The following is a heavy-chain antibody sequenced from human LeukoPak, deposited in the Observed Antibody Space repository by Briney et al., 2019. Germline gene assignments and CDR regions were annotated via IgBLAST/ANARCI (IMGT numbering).Heavy chain of an antibody. Sequence: ASVKVSCKASGGTFSSCAISWVRQAPGQGLEWMGRIIPILGIANYAQKFQGRVTITADKSTSTAYMELSSLRSEDTAVYYCARDLYYGSGDLSDYWGQGTLVTVSS. J-gene: IGHJ4*02. CDR1: GGTFSSCA. D-gene: IGHD3-10*01. CDR2: IIPILGIA. V-gene: IGHV1-69*04. CDR3: ARDLYYGSGDLSDY.